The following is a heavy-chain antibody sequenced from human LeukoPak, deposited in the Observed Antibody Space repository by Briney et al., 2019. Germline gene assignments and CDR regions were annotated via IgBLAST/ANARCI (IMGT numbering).Heavy chain of an antibody. CDR1: GFTFSSYG. J-gene: IGHJ4*02. CDR2: ISGSGGST. Sequence: QTGGSLRLSCAASGFTFSSYGMSWVRQAPGKGLEWVSSISGSGGSTYYADSVKGRFTISRDNSRNMLFLQMNSLRADDAAVYYCAKDLVVGALDYWGQGTLVTVSS. D-gene: IGHD1-26*01. CDR3: AKDLVVGALDY. V-gene: IGHV3-23*01.